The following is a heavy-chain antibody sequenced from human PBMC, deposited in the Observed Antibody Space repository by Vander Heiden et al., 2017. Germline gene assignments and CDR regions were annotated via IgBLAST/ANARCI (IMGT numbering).Heavy chain of an antibody. CDR3: ARDSGYYGSGKGRFDP. CDR2: ISYDGSNK. CDR1: GFTFSSYA. J-gene: IGHJ5*02. V-gene: IGHV3-30-3*01. Sequence: QVQLVESGGGVVQPGRSLRLSCAAPGFTFSSYAMHGVRQAPGKGLEWVAVISYDGSNKYYADSVKGRFTISRDNSKNTLYLQMNSLRAEDTAVYYCARDSGYYGSGKGRFDPWGQGTLVTVSS. D-gene: IGHD3-10*01.